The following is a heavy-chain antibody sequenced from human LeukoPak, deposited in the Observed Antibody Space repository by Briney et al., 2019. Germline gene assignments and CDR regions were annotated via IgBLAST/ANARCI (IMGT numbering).Heavy chain of an antibody. D-gene: IGHD3-22*01. V-gene: IGHV4-59*01. CDR1: GGTISSYY. J-gene: IGHJ5*02. CDR3: ARETIIVGRAEFGP. Sequence: SETLSLTCTVSGGTISSYYWSWIRQPPGKGLEWIGYIYYSGITNYNPSLKSRVTISVDTSKNQFSLKLSSVTAADTAVYYCARETIIVGRAEFGPWGQGTLVTVSS. CDR2: IYYSGIT.